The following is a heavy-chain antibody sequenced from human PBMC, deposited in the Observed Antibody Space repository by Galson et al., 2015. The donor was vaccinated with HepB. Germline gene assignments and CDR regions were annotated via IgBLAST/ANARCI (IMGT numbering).Heavy chain of an antibody. V-gene: IGHV3-30-3*01. CDR3: ARDFLTGAAMVRLRLYGMDV. J-gene: IGHJ6*02. D-gene: IGHD5-18*01. Sequence: SLRLSCAASGFTFSSYAMHWARQAPGKGLEWVAVISYDGSNKYYADSVKGRFTISRDNSKNTLYLQMNSLRAEDTAVYYCARDFLTGAAMVRLRLYGMDVWGQGTTVTVSS. CDR2: ISYDGSNK. CDR1: GFTFSSYA.